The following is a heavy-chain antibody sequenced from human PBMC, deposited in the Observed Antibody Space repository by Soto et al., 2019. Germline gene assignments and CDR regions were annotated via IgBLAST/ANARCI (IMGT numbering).Heavy chain of an antibody. CDR3: ARHSGYSSGWYGGGPYYYGMDV. Sequence: AGGSLRLSCAASGFTFSSYAMSWVRQAPGKGLEWVSAISGSGGSTYYADSVKGRFTISRDNSKNTLYLQMNSLRAEDTAVYYCARHSGYSSGWYGGGPYYYGMDVWGQGTTVTVSS. V-gene: IGHV3-23*01. D-gene: IGHD6-19*01. CDR1: GFTFSSYA. CDR2: ISGSGGST. J-gene: IGHJ6*02.